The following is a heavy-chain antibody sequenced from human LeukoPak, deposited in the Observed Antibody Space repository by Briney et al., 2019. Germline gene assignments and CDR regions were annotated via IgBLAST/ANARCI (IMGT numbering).Heavy chain of an antibody. CDR1: GYTFTSYD. V-gene: IGHV1-8*01. Sequence: ASVKVSCKASGYTFTSYDINWVRQATGQGLEWMGWMNPNSGNTDYAQKFQGRVTMTRNTSISTAYMELSSLRSEDTAVYYCARVRSLGYCSSTSCSAFWGFGYWGQGTLVTVSS. D-gene: IGHD2-2*01. CDR3: ARVRSLGYCSSTSCSAFWGFGY. J-gene: IGHJ4*02. CDR2: MNPNSGNT.